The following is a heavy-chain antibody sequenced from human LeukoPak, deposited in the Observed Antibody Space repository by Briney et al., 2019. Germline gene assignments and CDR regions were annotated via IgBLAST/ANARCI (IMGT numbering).Heavy chain of an antibody. Sequence: GESLKISCKGSGYSFTNYWIGWVRQMPGQGLEWMGIIYPGDSDTRYGPSFQGQVTISADKSISTAYLQWSSLKASDTAMYYCARRGYYYDSSGPFDYWGQGTLVTVSS. CDR1: GYSFTNYW. V-gene: IGHV5-51*01. D-gene: IGHD3-22*01. CDR3: ARRGYYYDSSGPFDY. CDR2: IYPGDSDT. J-gene: IGHJ4*02.